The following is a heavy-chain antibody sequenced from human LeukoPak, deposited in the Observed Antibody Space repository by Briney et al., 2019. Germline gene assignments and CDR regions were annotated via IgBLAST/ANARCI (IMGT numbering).Heavy chain of an antibody. Sequence: PGGSLRLSCRTSGFTFGNYGMSWVRQTPGKGLQWVSFISSKAYGETTEYATSVKGRFTISKDDSKSIVYLQMNNLKTEDTGLYYCTREGDYWNDLALGDWGQGTQVIVSS. CDR2: ISSKAYGETT. J-gene: IGHJ4*02. CDR1: GFTFGNYG. V-gene: IGHV3-49*04. CDR3: TREGDYWNDLALGD. D-gene: IGHD1-1*01.